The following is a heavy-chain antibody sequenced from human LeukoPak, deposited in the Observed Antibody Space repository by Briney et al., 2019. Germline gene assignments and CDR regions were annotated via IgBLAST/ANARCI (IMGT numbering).Heavy chain of an antibody. CDR3: ARDYYDSSSLRAFDI. CDR2: IIPIFGTA. Sequence: VASVKVSCKASGGTFSSYAISWVRQAPGQGLEWMGGIIPIFGTANYAQKFQGRVTITADESTSTAYMELSSLRSEDTAVYHCARDYYDSSSLRAFDIWGQGTMVTVSS. D-gene: IGHD3-22*01. J-gene: IGHJ3*02. CDR1: GGTFSSYA. V-gene: IGHV1-69*13.